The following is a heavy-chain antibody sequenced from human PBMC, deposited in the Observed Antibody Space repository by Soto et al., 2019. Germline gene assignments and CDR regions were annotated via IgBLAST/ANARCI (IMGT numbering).Heavy chain of an antibody. V-gene: IGHV1-69*12. Sequence: QVQLVQPGAEVKKPGSSVKVSCKASGGTFSSYAISWVRQAPGQGLEWMGGIIPIFGTANYAQKFQGRATITAXXXTXXAHMALGRLRSEDTAAYYCASPPNASRGYYYGMAVWGQGTTVTVSS. CDR3: ASPPNASRGYYYGMAV. J-gene: IGHJ6*02. CDR2: IIPIFGTA. CDR1: GGTFSSYA. D-gene: IGHD2-8*01.